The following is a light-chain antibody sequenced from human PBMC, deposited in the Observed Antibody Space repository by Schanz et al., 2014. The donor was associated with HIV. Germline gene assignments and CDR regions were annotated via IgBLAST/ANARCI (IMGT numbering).Light chain of an antibody. CDR1: QSVSSN. CDR3: QQYGSSSPWT. Sequence: EIVMTQSPATLSVSPGERATLSCRASQSVSSNVAWYQQKPGQAPRLLIYGASTRATGIPVRFSGSGSGTEFTLTISRLEPEDFAVYYCQQYGSSSPWTFGQGTKVEIK. CDR2: GAS. V-gene: IGKV3-15*01. J-gene: IGKJ1*01.